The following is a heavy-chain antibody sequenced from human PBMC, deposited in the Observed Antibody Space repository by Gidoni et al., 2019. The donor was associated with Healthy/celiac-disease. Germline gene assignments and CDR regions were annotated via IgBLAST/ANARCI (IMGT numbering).Heavy chain of an antibody. J-gene: IGHJ6*02. D-gene: IGHD5-18*01. Sequence: QVQLQESGPGLVKPSQTLSLTCTVSGGSISSGSYSWSWIRQPAGKGLELIGRIYTSGSTNSHPSLKSRVPISVATSKNHFSLKLSSVTAADTAVYYCAREGGDTAQSGRRVVGGMDVWGQGTTVTVSS. CDR1: GGSISSGSYS. CDR3: AREGGDTAQSGRRVVGGMDV. CDR2: IYTSGST. V-gene: IGHV4-61*02.